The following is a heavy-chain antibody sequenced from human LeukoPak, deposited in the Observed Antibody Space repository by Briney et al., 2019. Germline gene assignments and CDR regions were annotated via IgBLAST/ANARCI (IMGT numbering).Heavy chain of an antibody. J-gene: IGHJ4*02. V-gene: IGHV3-13*01. CDR2: IGTADDT. Sequence: GGSLRLSCAASGFTFSSYDMHWVRQATGKGLEWVSAIGTADDTYYPGSVKGRFTISRENAKNSLYLQMNSLRAEDTAVYYCARGYSSSSGFDYWGQGTLVTVSS. CDR1: GFTFSSYD. CDR3: ARGYSSSSGFDY. D-gene: IGHD6-6*01.